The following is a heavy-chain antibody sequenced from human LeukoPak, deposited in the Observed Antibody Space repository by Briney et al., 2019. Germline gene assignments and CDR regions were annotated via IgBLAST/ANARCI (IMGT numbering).Heavy chain of an antibody. V-gene: IGHV1-8*01. D-gene: IGHD3-22*01. J-gene: IGHJ4*02. Sequence: ASVKVSCKASGYTFTSYDSNWVRQATGQGLEWMGWMNPNSGNTGYAQKFQGRVTMNRNTSISTAYMELSSLRSEDTAVYYCARDHDYYDSSGTDYWSQGTLVTVSS. CDR3: ARDHDYYDSSGTDY. CDR1: GYTFTSYD. CDR2: MNPNSGNT.